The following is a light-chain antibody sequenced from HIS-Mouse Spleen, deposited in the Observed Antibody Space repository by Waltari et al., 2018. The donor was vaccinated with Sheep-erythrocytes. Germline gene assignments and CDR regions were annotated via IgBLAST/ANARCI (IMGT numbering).Light chain of an antibody. Sequence: QSALTQPRSVSGSPGQSVTIPFTGTSSDVGGYNYVPWYQQHPGKAPKLMIYDVSKRPAGVPDRFSGSKSGNTASLTISGLQAEDEADYYCCSYAGSYNHVFATGTKVTVL. CDR3: CSYAGSYNHV. CDR1: SSDVGGYNY. J-gene: IGLJ1*01. CDR2: DVS. V-gene: IGLV2-11*01.